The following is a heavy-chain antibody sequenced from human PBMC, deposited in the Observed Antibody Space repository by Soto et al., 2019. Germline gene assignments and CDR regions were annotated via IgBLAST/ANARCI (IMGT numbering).Heavy chain of an antibody. D-gene: IGHD3-10*01. V-gene: IGHV4-59*01. Sequence: QVQLQESGPGLVKPSETLSLTCTVSGGSISSYYWSWIRQPPGKGLEWIGYIYYSGSTHYNPSLKRRVTISVDTSKNHFSLKLSSVTAADTAVYYCARGDPLLWFGEKVYYGMDVWGQGNTVTVSS. CDR3: ARGDPLLWFGEKVYYGMDV. CDR1: GGSISSYY. CDR2: IYYSGST. J-gene: IGHJ6*02.